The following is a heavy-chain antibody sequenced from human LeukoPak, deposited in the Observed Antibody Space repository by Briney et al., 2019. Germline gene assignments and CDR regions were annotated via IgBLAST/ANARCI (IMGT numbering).Heavy chain of an antibody. CDR2: IYSGGST. J-gene: IGHJ3*02. D-gene: IGHD3-3*01. CDR3: ARVLGVVITKGAFDI. Sequence: GGSLRLSCAASGLTVSSNYMSWVRQAPGKGLEGVSDIYSGGSTYYADSVKGRFTISRDNTKNTLYLQMNSLRAEDTAVYYCARVLGVVITKGAFDIWGQGTMVTVSS. V-gene: IGHV3-53*01. CDR1: GLTVSSNY.